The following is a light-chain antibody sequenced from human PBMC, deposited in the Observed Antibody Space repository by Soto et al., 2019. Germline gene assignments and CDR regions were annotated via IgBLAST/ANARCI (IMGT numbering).Light chain of an antibody. CDR1: SGYSSYK. CDR3: GADHGSGSNFVSWV. V-gene: IGLV9-49*01. J-gene: IGLJ3*02. CDR2: VGTGGIVG. Sequence: QPVLTQPPSASASLGASVTLTCTLSSGYSSYKVDCYQQRPGKGPRFVMRVGTGGIVGSKGDGIPDRFSVLGSGLNRYLTIKNIQEEDESDYHCGADHGSGSNFVSWVFGGGTKLTVL.